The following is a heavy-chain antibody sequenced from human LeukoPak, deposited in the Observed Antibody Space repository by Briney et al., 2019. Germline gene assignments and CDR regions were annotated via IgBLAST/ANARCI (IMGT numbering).Heavy chain of an antibody. CDR2: ISGSGSST. CDR1: GFIFSSYA. J-gene: IGHJ4*02. Sequence: GGSLRLSCAASGFIFSSYAMSWLRQAPGKGLEWVSTISGSGSSTYYADSVKGRFTISRDTSRNTLYLQMDSLRADDTAVYYCAKARGRFGDFDYWGLGTLVTVSS. D-gene: IGHD3-10*01. CDR3: AKARGRFGDFDY. V-gene: IGHV3-23*01.